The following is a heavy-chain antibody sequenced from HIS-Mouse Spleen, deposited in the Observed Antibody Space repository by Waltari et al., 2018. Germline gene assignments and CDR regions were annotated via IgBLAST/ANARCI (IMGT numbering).Heavy chain of an antibody. D-gene: IGHD6-13*01. V-gene: IGHV4-39*07. Sequence: QLQLQESGPGLVKPSETLSLTCTVPGGTITSSSSYWGWIRKHPGKGLEWSGSIYYSGSTYYNPSLKSRVTISVDTSKNQFSLKLSSVTAADTAVYYCAREIPYSSSWYDWYFDLWGRGTLVTVSS. CDR2: IYYSGST. J-gene: IGHJ2*01. CDR1: GGTITSSSSY. CDR3: AREIPYSSSWYDWYFDL.